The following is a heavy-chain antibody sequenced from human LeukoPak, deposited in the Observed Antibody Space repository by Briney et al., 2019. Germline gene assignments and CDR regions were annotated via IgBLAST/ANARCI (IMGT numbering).Heavy chain of an antibody. CDR2: IKSKTDGGTT. D-gene: IGHD1-7*01. V-gene: IGHV3-15*01. CDR3: TTDSQLPDDYYYYNMDV. J-gene: IGHJ6*03. Sequence: GGSLRLSCAASGFTFSNAWMSWVRQAPGKGLEWVGRIKSKTDGGTTDYAAPVKGRFTISRDDSKNTLYLQMNSLNTEDTAVYYGTTDSQLPDDYYYYNMDVWGKGTTVTVSS. CDR1: GFTFSNAW.